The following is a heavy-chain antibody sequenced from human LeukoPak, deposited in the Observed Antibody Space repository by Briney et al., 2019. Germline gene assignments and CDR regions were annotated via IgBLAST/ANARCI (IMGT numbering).Heavy chain of an antibody. Sequence: SETLSLTCAIYGGSFSDYYWSWIRQPPGKGLEWIGEINHSGSTNYNSSLKSRVTISVDTSKNQFSLKLNSVTAADTAVYYCARGVGECDYWGQGTLVTVSS. V-gene: IGHV4-34*01. CDR3: ARGVGECDY. CDR2: INHSGST. CDR1: GGSFSDYY. J-gene: IGHJ4*02. D-gene: IGHD3-10*01.